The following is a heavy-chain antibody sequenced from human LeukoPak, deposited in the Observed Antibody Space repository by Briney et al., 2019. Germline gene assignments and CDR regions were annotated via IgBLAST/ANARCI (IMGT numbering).Heavy chain of an antibody. J-gene: IGHJ4*02. CDR1: GFTFSDHY. CDR2: TRNKAKSYTT. Sequence: GGSLRLSCSASGFTFSDHYMDWVRQAPGRGLEWVGRTRNKAKSYTTEYAASVKGRFTISRDDSKNSLYLQMNSLKIEDTAVYYCARHHDYWGQGTLVTVSS. CDR3: ARHHDY. V-gene: IGHV3-72*01.